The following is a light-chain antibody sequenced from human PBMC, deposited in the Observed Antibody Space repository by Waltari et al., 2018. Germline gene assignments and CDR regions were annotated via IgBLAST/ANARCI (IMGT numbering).Light chain of an antibody. V-gene: IGKV3-15*01. CDR1: QHINMN. CDR3: QQYNDWPPWT. Sequence: EIVLTQSPATLSLSPGETATLSCRASQHINMNLAWYQHKPGQAPRLLFYGASTRESGVPAGFSGSGSGTEFTRTISSLQSEDFGVYYCQQYNDWPPWTFGQGTKVEV. J-gene: IGKJ1*01. CDR2: GAS.